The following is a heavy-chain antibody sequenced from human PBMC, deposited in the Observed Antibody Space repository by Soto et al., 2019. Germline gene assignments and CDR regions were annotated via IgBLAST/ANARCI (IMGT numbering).Heavy chain of an antibody. CDR2: IYYNGRT. CDR3: ARDGSGYDFWSGPYFFDY. Sequence: QVQLQESGPGLVKPSETLSLTCTVSGGSISTYYWSWIRQPPGKGLEWSGYIYYNGRTNYNPSLASRVTISLDTSKSQFSLKLSSVSAADTAVYYCARDGSGYDFWSGPYFFDYWGPGTLVTVSS. CDR1: GGSISTYY. D-gene: IGHD3-3*01. V-gene: IGHV4-59*01. J-gene: IGHJ4*02.